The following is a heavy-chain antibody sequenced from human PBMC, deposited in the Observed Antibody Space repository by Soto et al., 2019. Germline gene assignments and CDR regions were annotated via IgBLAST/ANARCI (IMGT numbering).Heavy chain of an antibody. CDR1: GFTFSSYA. Sequence: GGSLRLSCAASGFTFSSYAMHWVRQAPGKGLEYVSAISSNGGSTYYANSVKGRFTISRDNSKNTLYLQMSSLRAEDMAVYYCASVSSGWTHGAFDIWGQGTMVTVSS. J-gene: IGHJ3*02. CDR2: ISSNGGST. V-gene: IGHV3-64*01. D-gene: IGHD6-19*01. CDR3: ASVSSGWTHGAFDI.